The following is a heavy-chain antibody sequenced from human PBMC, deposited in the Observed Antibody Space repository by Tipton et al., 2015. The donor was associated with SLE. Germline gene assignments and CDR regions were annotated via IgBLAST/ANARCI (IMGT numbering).Heavy chain of an antibody. V-gene: IGHV3-33*08. CDR1: GGSISSINYC. Sequence: SLRLTCTVSGGSISSINYCWGWIRQPPGKGLEWVAVIWYDGSNKYYADSVKGRFTISRDNSKNTLYLQMNSLRAEDTAVYYCAAELVGYYGMDVWGQGTTVTVSS. CDR2: IWYDGSNK. CDR3: AAELVGYYGMDV. D-gene: IGHD2-15*01. J-gene: IGHJ6*02.